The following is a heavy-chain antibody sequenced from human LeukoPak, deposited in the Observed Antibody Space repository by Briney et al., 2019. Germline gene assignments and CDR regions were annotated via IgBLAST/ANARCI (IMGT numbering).Heavy chain of an antibody. CDR1: GFTFDDYA. D-gene: IGHD3-22*01. CDR3: AKDIHYDSSGTDAFDI. J-gene: IGHJ3*02. Sequence: GRSLRLSCAASGFTFDDYAMHWVRQAPGKGLEWVSGISWNSGSIGYADPVKGRFTISRDNAKNSLYLQMNSLRAEDTALYYCAKDIHYDSSGTDAFDIWGQGTMVTVSS. CDR2: ISWNSGSI. V-gene: IGHV3-9*01.